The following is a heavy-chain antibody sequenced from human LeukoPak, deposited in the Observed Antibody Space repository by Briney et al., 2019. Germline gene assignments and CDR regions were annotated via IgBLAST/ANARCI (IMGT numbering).Heavy chain of an antibody. D-gene: IGHD3-22*01. J-gene: IGHJ3*02. V-gene: IGHV3-30*18. CDR2: ISYDGSNK. CDR3: AKGDSSGYYYPLDAFDI. Sequence: GGSLRLSCAASGFTFSSYGMHWVRQAPGMGLEWVAVISYDGSNKYYADSVKGRFTISRDNSKNTLYLQMNSLRAEDTAVYYCAKGDSSGYYYPLDAFDIWGQGTMVTVSS. CDR1: GFTFSSYG.